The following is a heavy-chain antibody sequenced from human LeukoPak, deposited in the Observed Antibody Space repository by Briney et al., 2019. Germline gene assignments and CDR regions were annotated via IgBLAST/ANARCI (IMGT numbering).Heavy chain of an antibody. V-gene: IGHV3-23*01. D-gene: IGHD3-10*01. J-gene: IGHJ4*02. CDR2: ISGSGGST. CDR1: GLTFSIYG. CDR3: AKVTAKNMVRGVGGFDY. Sequence: GGSLRLSCAASGLTFSIYGMTRVRQAPGKGLEWVSSISGSGGSTYYADSVKGRFTISRDNSKNTVYLQMNSLRAEDTAVYYCAKVTAKNMVRGVGGFDYWGQGTLVTVSS.